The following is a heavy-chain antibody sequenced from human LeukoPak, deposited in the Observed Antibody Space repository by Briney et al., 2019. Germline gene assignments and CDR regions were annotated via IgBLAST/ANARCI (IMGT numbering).Heavy chain of an antibody. Sequence: GGSLRLSCAASGFTFSSYWMSWVRQAPGKGLEWVANIKQDGSEKYYVDSVKGRFTISRDNAKNSLYLQMNSLRAEDTAVYYCARDEMGVVPAAITLTFDCWGQGPLATVYS. V-gene: IGHV3-7*01. CDR1: GFTFSSYW. CDR2: IKQDGSEK. CDR3: ARDEMGVVPAAITLTFDC. J-gene: IGHJ4*02. D-gene: IGHD2-2*01.